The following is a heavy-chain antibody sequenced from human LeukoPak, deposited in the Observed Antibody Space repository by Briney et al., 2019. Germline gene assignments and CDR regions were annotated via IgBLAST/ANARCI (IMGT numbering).Heavy chain of an antibody. CDR2: INPSGGST. V-gene: IGHV1-46*01. CDR1: GYTFTSYY. J-gene: IGHJ4*02. CDR3: ARDADDSSGYSNFDY. D-gene: IGHD3-22*01. Sequence: ASVKVSCKASGYTFTSYYIHWVRQAPGQGLKWMGIINPSGGSTSYAQKFQGRVTMTRDTSTSTVYMELRSLRSEDTAVYYCARDADDSSGYSNFDYWGQGTLVTVSS.